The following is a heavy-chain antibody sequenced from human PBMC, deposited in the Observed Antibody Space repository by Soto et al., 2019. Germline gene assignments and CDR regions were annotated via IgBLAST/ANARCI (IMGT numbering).Heavy chain of an antibody. V-gene: IGHV1-69*13. Sequence: VASVKVCCKASGGTFSSYAISWVRQAPGQGLEWMGGIIPIFGTANYAQKFQGRVTITADESTSTAYMELSSLRSEDTAVYYCARDSPDAVAPSFDYWGQGTPVTVSS. D-gene: IGHD2-15*01. J-gene: IGHJ4*02. CDR2: IIPIFGTA. CDR1: GGTFSSYA. CDR3: ARDSPDAVAPSFDY.